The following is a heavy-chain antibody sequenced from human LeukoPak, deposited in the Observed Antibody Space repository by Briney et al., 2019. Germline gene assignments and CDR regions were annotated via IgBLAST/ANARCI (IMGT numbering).Heavy chain of an antibody. J-gene: IGHJ4*02. D-gene: IGHD5-24*01. CDR1: GFTFSDYY. Sequence: GGSLRLPCAASGFTFSDYYMSWIRQAPGKGLEWVSYISSSGSTIYYADSVKGRFTISRDNAKNSLYLQMNSLRAEDTAVYYCARQGLYKRWLQPAIDYWGQGTLVTVSS. CDR2: ISSSGSTI. CDR3: ARQGLYKRWLQPAIDY. V-gene: IGHV3-11*01.